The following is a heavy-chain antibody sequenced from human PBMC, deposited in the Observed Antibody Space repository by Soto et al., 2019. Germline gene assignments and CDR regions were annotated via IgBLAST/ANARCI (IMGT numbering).Heavy chain of an antibody. CDR2: FDNSDGRT. Sequence: GGSLRLSCTAFGFTFSRYAMNWVRQAPGKGLEWVSTFDNSDGRTYHTDSVKGRFTISRDNSRNTLFLQMDSLRPEDTAVYYCAKVRDTSMDMNFESWGRGTLVTVSS. CDR3: AKVRDTSMDMNFES. CDR1: GFTFSRYA. J-gene: IGHJ4*02. D-gene: IGHD5-18*01. V-gene: IGHV3-23*01.